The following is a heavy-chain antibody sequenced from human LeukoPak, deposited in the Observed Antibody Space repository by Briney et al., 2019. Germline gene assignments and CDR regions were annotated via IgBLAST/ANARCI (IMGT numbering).Heavy chain of an antibody. CDR2: ISGSGGST. CDR3: AKEGSGISSSWFYYYYYMDV. V-gene: IGHV3-23*01. D-gene: IGHD6-13*01. CDR1: GFTFSSYA. J-gene: IGHJ6*03. Sequence: GGSLRLSCAASGFTFSSYAMSWVRQAPGKGLEWVSAISGSGGSTYYADSVKGRFTISRDNSKNTLYLQMNSLRAEDTAVYYCAKEGSGISSSWFYYYYYMDVWGKGTTVTVSS.